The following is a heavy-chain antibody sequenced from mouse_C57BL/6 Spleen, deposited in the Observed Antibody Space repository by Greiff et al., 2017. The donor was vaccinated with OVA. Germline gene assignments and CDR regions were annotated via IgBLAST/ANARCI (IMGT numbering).Heavy chain of an antibody. J-gene: IGHJ4*01. CDR3: ARPIYGSSWRDAMDY. V-gene: IGHV1-72*01. CDR2: IDPNSGGT. CDR1: GYTFTSYW. Sequence: QVQLKQPGAELVKPGASVKLSCKASGYTFTSYWMHWVKQRPGRGLEWIGRIDPNSGGTKYNEKFKSKATLTVDKPSSTAYMQLSSLTSEDSAVYYCARPIYGSSWRDAMDYWGQGTSVTVSS. D-gene: IGHD1-1*01.